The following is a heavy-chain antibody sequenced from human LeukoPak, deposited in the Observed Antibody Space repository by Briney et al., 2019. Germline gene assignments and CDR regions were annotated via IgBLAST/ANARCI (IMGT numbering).Heavy chain of an antibody. V-gene: IGHV3-23*01. CDR1: GFTFSSYA. J-gene: IGHJ3*02. Sequence: GGSLRLSCAASGFTFSSYAMSWDRQAPGKGLEWGSAIIVSGGSTYYADSVKGRFTISRDNSKNTLYLQMNSLRAEDTAVYYCAKDNYDSSGYDAFDIWGQGTMVTVSS. CDR2: IIVSGGST. D-gene: IGHD3-22*01. CDR3: AKDNYDSSGYDAFDI.